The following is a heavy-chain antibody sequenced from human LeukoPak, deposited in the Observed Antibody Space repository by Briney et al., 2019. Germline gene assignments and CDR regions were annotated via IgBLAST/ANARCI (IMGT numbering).Heavy chain of an antibody. Sequence: SETLSLTCAVSGYPISSGYYWGWIRQPPGKGLEWIGSIYHSGSTYYNPSLKSRVTISVDTSKNQFSLKLSSVTAADTAVYYCARGPPQRYLGWFGPWGQGTLVTVSS. CDR3: ARGPPQRYLGWFGP. CDR2: IYHSGST. D-gene: IGHD5-24*01. V-gene: IGHV4-38-2*01. J-gene: IGHJ5*02. CDR1: GYPISSGYY.